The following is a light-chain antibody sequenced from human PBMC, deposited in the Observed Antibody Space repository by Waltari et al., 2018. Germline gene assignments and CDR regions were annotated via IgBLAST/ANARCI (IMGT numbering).Light chain of an antibody. CDR1: QSVSRS. V-gene: IGKV3-20*01. CDR2: VAS. J-gene: IGKJ1*01. CDR3: QHYVRLPAT. Sequence: IVLTQSPGTLSLSPGERATLSCRASQSVSRSLAWYQQKPGQAPKLLIYVASTRATGIPDRFTGSGSGTDFSLTISSREPEDFAIYFCQHYVRLPATFGQGTKVEIK.